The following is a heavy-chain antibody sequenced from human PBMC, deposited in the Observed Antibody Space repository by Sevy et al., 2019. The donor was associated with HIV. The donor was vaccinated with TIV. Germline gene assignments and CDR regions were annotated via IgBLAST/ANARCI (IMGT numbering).Heavy chain of an antibody. CDR2: IKQDGSEK. CDR3: ARSSGDYGSGTSCASFVKEYSCGMDI. CDR1: GFTFSSYW. V-gene: IGHV3-7*03. Sequence: GGSLRLSCAASGFTFSSYWMSWVRQAPGKGLEWVANIKQDGSEKYYVDSVKGRFTISRDNAKKSRYLELNSLRDEDTAVDYCARSSGDYGSGTSCASFVKEYSCGMDIWGQGTSVTVSS. J-gene: IGHJ6*02. D-gene: IGHD2-2*01.